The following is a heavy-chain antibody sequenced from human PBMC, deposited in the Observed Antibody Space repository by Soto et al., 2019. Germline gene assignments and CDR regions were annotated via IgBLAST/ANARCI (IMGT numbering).Heavy chain of an antibody. Sequence: PGESLKISCKGSGYSFTSYWISWVRQMPGKGLEWMGRIDPSDSYTNYSPSFQGHVTISADKSISTAYLQWSSLKASDTAMYYCARSASYRKYYYYGMDVWGQGTTVTSP. V-gene: IGHV5-10-1*01. CDR2: IDPSDSYT. J-gene: IGHJ6*02. CDR3: ARSASYRKYYYYGMDV. D-gene: IGHD3-10*01. CDR1: GYSFTSYW.